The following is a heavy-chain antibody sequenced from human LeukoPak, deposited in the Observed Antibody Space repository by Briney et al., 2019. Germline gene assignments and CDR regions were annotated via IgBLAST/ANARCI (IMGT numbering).Heavy chain of an antibody. CDR1: GFTFSSYE. Sequence: GGSLRLSCAASGFTFSSYEMNWVRQAPGKGLEWVSYISSSGSTIYYADSVKGRFTISRDNAKNSLYLQMNSLRAEDTAVYYCARGDGEDTAMVSLGSADYWGQGTLVTVSS. CDR2: ISSSGSTI. D-gene: IGHD5-18*01. J-gene: IGHJ4*02. CDR3: ARGDGEDTAMVSLGSADY. V-gene: IGHV3-48*03.